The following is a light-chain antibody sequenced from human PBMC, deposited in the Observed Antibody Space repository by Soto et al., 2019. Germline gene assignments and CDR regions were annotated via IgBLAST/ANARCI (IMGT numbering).Light chain of an antibody. CDR1: QSIRSN. V-gene: IGKV3-15*01. J-gene: IGKJ5*01. CDR2: DAS. Sequence: DIVMTQSPATLSVSPGERATLSCWASQSIRSNLAWYQQKPGQAPRLLIYDASTRATGIPARFSGSGSGTEFTLTISSLQSEDFAVYYCQQYNNWPPITFGQGTRLEIK. CDR3: QQYNNWPPIT.